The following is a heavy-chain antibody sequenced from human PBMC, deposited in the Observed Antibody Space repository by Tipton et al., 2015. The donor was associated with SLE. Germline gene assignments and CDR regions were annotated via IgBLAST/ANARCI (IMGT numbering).Heavy chain of an antibody. CDR3: ARAGLAVYMDV. D-gene: IGHD6-19*01. J-gene: IGHJ6*03. V-gene: IGHV4-34*01. CDR2: INHSGST. Sequence: TLSLTCAVYGGSFSGYYWSWIRQPPGKGLEWIGEINHSGSTNYNPSLKSRVTISVDTSKNQFSLNLSSVTAADTAVYYCARAGLAVYMDVWDKWTTVTVSS. CDR1: GGSFSGYY.